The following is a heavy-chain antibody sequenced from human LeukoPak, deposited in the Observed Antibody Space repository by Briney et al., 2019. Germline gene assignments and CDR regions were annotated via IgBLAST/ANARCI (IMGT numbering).Heavy chain of an antibody. CDR2: IYYSGST. CDR1: GGSISSSSYY. J-gene: IGHJ4*02. Sequence: SETLSLTCTVSGGSISSSSYYWGWIRQPPGKGLEWIGSIYYSGSTYYNPSLKSRVTISVDTSKNQFSLELSSVTAADTAVYYCYMITFGGVKSIDYWGQGTLVTVSS. D-gene: IGHD3-16*01. CDR3: YMITFGGVKSIDY. V-gene: IGHV4-39*01.